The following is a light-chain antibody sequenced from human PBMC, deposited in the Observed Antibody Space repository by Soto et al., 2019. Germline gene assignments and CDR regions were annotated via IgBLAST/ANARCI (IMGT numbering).Light chain of an antibody. V-gene: IGKV3-20*01. CDR1: PSVSSNF. J-gene: IGKJ1*01. CDR2: GAS. CDR3: QKYGSSQWK. Sequence: EIAVTQSPGTLSSSPGERATLSWRDSPSVSSNFVAWYQQKPGQANRLIIYGASSRATGITDRFSGSGSGTDFTLTIRRMEPEDFAVYYCQKYGSSQWKFGNWHKVDLK.